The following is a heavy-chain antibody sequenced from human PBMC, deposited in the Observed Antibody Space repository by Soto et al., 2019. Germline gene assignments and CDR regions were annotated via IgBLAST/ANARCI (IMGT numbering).Heavy chain of an antibody. CDR3: ERGGILHWSYFCYMDV. D-gene: IGHD2-21*01. J-gene: IGHJ6*03. CDR2: INHLGSI. CDR1: GWSLSDYF. V-gene: IGHV4-34*01. Sequence: SETLSLTCVVSGWSLSDYFWSWIRQPPGMALEWIGEINHLGSINYNPSLKSRVTMSVDTSKNQFSLTLNSVTAADTATYYCERGGILHWSYFCYMDVWDRGTTVTVSS.